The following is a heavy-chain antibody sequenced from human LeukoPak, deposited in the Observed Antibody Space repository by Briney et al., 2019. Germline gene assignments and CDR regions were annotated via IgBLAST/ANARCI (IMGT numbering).Heavy chain of an antibody. Sequence: GESLRLSCAASGFTFSSYAMSWVRQAPGKGLEWVSAISGSGGSTYYADSVKGRFTISRDNSKNTLYLQMNSLRAEDTAVYYCAKEDSYSSGWYWGDFNYWGQGTLVTVSS. CDR2: ISGSGGST. CDR3: AKEDSYSSGWYWGDFNY. V-gene: IGHV3-23*01. CDR1: GFTFSSYA. J-gene: IGHJ4*02. D-gene: IGHD6-19*01.